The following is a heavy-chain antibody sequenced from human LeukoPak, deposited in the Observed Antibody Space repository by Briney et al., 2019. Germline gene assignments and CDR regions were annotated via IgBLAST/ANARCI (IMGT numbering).Heavy chain of an antibody. J-gene: IGHJ4*02. Sequence: HTGGSLRLSCAASGFTFSNYAISRVRQAPGKGLEWVSTISSSGGVTYYADSVKGRFTISRDNSKNTLYLQMNSLRGEDTAVYYCAKDRCSGRNCYAGVFDYWGQGTLVAVSS. D-gene: IGHD2-15*01. CDR2: ISSSGGVT. CDR3: AKDRCSGRNCYAGVFDY. CDR1: GFTFSNYA. V-gene: IGHV3-23*01.